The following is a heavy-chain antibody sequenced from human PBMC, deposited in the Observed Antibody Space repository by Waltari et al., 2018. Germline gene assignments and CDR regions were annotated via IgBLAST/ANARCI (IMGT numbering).Heavy chain of an antibody. CDR2: INHSGST. CDR3: ARGRRITMVRGVRGFYYMDV. D-gene: IGHD3-10*01. Sequence: QVQLQQWGAGLLKPSETLSLTCAVYGGSFSGYYWRWIRQPPGKGLEWIGEINHSGSTNYNPSLKSRVTISVDTSKNQFSLKLSSVTAADTAVYYCARGRRITMVRGVRGFYYMDVWGKGTTVTISS. V-gene: IGHV4-34*01. J-gene: IGHJ6*03. CDR1: GGSFSGYY.